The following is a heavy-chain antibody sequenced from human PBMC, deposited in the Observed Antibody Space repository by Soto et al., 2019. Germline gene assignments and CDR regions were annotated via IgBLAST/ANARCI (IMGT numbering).Heavy chain of an antibody. CDR1: GFTFYTYA. V-gene: IGHV3-23*01. Sequence: GGSLRLSCTASGFTFYTYAMTWVRQAPGKGLEWVSSITDTGVTTYYADSVKGRFTISRDNSKNTLYLQMNSLRTDDSAVYYCAKDTPVVMFLFDSWGRGTLVTVSS. CDR3: AKDTPVVMFLFDS. J-gene: IGHJ4*02. D-gene: IGHD2-15*01. CDR2: ITDTGVTT.